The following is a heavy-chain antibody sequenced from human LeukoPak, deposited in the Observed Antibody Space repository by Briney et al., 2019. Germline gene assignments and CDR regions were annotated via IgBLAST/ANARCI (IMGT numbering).Heavy chain of an antibody. CDR3: ARVLLVVLDAFDI. V-gene: IGHV4-59*01. J-gene: IGHJ3*02. Sequence: PSETLSLTCTVSGGSISSYYWSWIRQPPGKGLEWIGYIYYSGSTNYNPSLKSRVTISVDTSKNQFSLKLSSVTAADTAVYYCARVLLVVLDAFDIWGQGTMVTVSS. CDR1: GGSISSYY. D-gene: IGHD2-8*02. CDR2: IYYSGST.